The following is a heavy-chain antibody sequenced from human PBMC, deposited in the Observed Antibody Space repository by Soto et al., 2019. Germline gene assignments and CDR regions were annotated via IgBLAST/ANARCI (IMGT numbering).Heavy chain of an antibody. CDR1: GFTFSSYG. CDR3: VRENQDYYYGMDV. J-gene: IGHJ6*02. CDR2: IWYDGSNK. V-gene: IGHV3-33*01. Sequence: PVGSLGLSGAASGFTFSSYGKHWVRQAPGKGLEWVAVIWYDGSNKYYADSVKGRFTISRDNSKNTLYLQMNSLRAEDTAVYYCVRENQDYYYGMDVWGQGTTVTVSS.